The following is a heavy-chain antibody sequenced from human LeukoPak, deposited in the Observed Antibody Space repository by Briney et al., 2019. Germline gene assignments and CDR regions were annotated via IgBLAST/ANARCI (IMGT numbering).Heavy chain of an antibody. D-gene: IGHD1-1*01. CDR1: GYAFTGYF. CDR2: INPKTGVT. J-gene: IGHJ5*02. V-gene: IGHV1-2*02. Sequence: ASVKVSCKASGYAFTGYFMHWVRQAPGQGLEWMGWINPKTGVTNYEQKFQGRVIMTRDTSISTVYMEVSRLSPEDTAVYYCARHMTTANNWFDPWGQGTLVTVSS. CDR3: ARHMTTANNWFDP.